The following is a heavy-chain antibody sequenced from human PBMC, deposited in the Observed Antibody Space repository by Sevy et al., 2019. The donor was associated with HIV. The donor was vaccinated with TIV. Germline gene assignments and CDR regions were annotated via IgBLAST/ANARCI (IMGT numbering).Heavy chain of an antibody. J-gene: IGHJ3*02. Sequence: GGSLRLSCAASGFTFSSYWMSWVRQAPGEGLEWVANIKQDGSEKYYVDSVKGRFTISRDNAKNSLYLQMNGLRAEETAVYYCARDERDYDFWSGYYRGAFDIWGQGTMVTVSS. V-gene: IGHV3-7*03. D-gene: IGHD3-3*01. CDR3: ARDERDYDFWSGYYRGAFDI. CDR1: GFTFSSYW. CDR2: IKQDGSEK.